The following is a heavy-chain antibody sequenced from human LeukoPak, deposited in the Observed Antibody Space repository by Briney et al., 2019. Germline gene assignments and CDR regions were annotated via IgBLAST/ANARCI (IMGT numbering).Heavy chain of an antibody. V-gene: IGHV3-21*01. Sequence: PGGSLRLSCAASGFIFSDYSVNWVRQAPGRGLGWVSTISSGGSYIYYADSVKGRFTISRANARSSVFLQMNSLRVEDTAVYYCALKANWFDSWGQGTLVTVSS. CDR1: GFIFSDYS. J-gene: IGHJ5*01. CDR3: ALKANWFDS. CDR2: ISSGGSYI.